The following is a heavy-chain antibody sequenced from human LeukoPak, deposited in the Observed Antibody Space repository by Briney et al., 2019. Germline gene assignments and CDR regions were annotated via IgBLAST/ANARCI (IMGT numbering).Heavy chain of an antibody. CDR3: AKGSGWYV. CDR1: GFTFSSFA. D-gene: IGHD6-19*01. CDR2: INTGGGTT. J-gene: IGHJ4*02. Sequence: PGGSLRLSCAASGFTFSSFAMTWVRQAPGKGLEWVSVINTGGGTTDCADSVKGRFTISRDNSKNTLYLQMNSLRAEDTAVYYCAKGSGWYVWGQGTLVTVSS. V-gene: IGHV3-23*01.